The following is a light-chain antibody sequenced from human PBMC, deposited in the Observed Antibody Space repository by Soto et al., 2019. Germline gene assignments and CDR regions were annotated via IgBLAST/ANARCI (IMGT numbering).Light chain of an antibody. CDR2: AAS. V-gene: IGKV1-39*01. CDR1: QSVFSS. Sequence: MTQSPATLSVSPGEGATLSCRASQSVFSSLAWYQQKPGKAPKLLIYAASSLQSGVPSRFSGSGSGTDFTLTISSLQPEDFATYYCQQSYSTPYTFGQGTKLEIK. J-gene: IGKJ2*01. CDR3: QQSYSTPYT.